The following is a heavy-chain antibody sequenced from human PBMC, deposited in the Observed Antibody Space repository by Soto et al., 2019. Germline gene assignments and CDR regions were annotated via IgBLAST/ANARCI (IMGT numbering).Heavy chain of an antibody. V-gene: IGHV4-30-2*01. CDR1: GGSISCGGYS. D-gene: IGHD3-22*01. CDR3: ARERSGYYDY. J-gene: IGHJ4*02. CDR2: IYHSGST. Sequence: SETLSLTCAVSGGSISCGGYSWSWIRQPPGKGLEWIGYIYHSGSTYYNPPLKSRVTISVDRSKNQFSLKLSSVTAADTAVYYCARERSGYYDYWGQGTLVTVSS.